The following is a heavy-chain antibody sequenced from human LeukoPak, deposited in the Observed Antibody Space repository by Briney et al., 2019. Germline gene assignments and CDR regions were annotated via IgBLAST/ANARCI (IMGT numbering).Heavy chain of an antibody. D-gene: IGHD6-19*01. J-gene: IGHJ5*02. CDR3: ARPGLAVAGTRWFDP. CDR2: LGSGGRGS. CDR1: GSTFSGYA. Sequence: PGGSLRLSCAASGSTFSGYAMSWVRQAPGESPEWVSALGSGGRGSHYADSVKGRFTISRDDSKNTLYLQMNSLRAEDTAVYFCARPGLAVAGTRWFDPWGQGTLVTVSS. V-gene: IGHV3-23*01.